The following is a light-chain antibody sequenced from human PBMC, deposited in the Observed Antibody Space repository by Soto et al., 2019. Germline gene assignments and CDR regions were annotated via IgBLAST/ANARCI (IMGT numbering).Light chain of an antibody. Sequence: EIVLTQSPATLSLSPGERATVSCRASESVSSYLAWYQQKPGQAPRLLIYDASNSSTCIPSSFSGSGSGSGFSLIISSLEPEDFALYYCQQRSNWPPHFGGGTKVEIK. CDR2: DAS. J-gene: IGKJ4*01. V-gene: IGKV3-11*01. CDR3: QQRSNWPPH. CDR1: ESVSSY.